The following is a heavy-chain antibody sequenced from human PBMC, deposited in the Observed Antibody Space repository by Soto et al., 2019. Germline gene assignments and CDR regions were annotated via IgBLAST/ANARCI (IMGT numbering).Heavy chain of an antibody. CDR2: IYPGDSRT. D-gene: IGHD6-13*01. CDR1: GYSFTTYW. Sequence: PGESLKISCKGSGYSFTTYWIAWVRQMPGKGLEWMGIIYPGDSRTTYSPSFQGQVIISADKSISTAYLQWSSLKASDTAMYYCVSTLGVGAAAGFYYYGMDVWGQGTTVTVSS. CDR3: VSTLGVGAAAGFYYYGMDV. J-gene: IGHJ6*02. V-gene: IGHV5-51*01.